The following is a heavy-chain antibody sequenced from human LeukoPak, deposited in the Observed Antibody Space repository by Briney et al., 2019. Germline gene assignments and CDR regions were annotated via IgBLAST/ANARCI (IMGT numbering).Heavy chain of an antibody. CDR3: ARDRAVAGLCDY. D-gene: IGHD6-19*01. Sequence: PGGSLRLSCVASGFTFSTYWVTWVRQAPGKGLEWVAHINQDGSETYYVDSVKGRFTISRDNAKNSLYLQMNSLRVEDTAVYYCARDRAVAGLCDYWGQGTLVTVSS. J-gene: IGHJ4*02. CDR2: INQDGSET. V-gene: IGHV3-7*01. CDR1: GFTFSTYW.